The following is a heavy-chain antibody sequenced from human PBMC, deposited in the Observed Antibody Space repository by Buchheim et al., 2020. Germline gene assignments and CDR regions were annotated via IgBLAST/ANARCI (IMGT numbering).Heavy chain of an antibody. CDR2: ISYDGSNK. V-gene: IGHV3-30*18. CDR3: AKIRYSSSSSDY. D-gene: IGHD6-6*01. CDR1: GFTFSSYG. Sequence: QVQLVESGGGVVQPGRSLRLSCAASGFTFSSYGMHWVRQAPGKGLEWVAVISYDGSNKYYADSVKGRFTISRDNSKNTLHLQMNSLRAEDTAVYYCAKIRYSSSSSDYWGQGTL. J-gene: IGHJ4*02.